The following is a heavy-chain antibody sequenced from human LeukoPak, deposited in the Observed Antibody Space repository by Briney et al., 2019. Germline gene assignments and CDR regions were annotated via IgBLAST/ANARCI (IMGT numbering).Heavy chain of an antibody. D-gene: IGHD1-14*01. J-gene: IGHJ3*01. CDR2: IKKDGSEE. Sequence: GGSLRLSCAASGFTLDSYLMSWVRQAPGRGLEWVANIKKDGSEENYLDSVKGRFTVSRDNAKNSLYLQMNSLRGEDTAVYYCARSNPNRNALDLWGQGTMVTISS. CDR3: ARSNPNRNALDL. V-gene: IGHV3-7*01. CDR1: GFTLDSYL.